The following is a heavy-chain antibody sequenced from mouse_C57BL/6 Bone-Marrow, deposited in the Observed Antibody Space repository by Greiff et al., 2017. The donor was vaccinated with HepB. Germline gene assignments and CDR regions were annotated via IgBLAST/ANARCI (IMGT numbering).Heavy chain of an antibody. V-gene: IGHV1-15*01. CDR3: TRGLDY. CDR1: GYTFTDYE. Sequence: QVQLKQSGAELVRPGASVTLSCKASGYTFTDYEMHWVKQTPVHGLEWIGAIDPETGGTAYNQKFKGKAILTADKSSSTAYMELRSLTSEDSAVYYCTRGLDYWGQGTTLTVSS. CDR2: IDPETGGT. J-gene: IGHJ2*01.